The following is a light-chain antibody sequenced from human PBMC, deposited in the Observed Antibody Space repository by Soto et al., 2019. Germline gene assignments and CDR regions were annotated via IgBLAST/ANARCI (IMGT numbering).Light chain of an antibody. V-gene: IGKV3-15*01. CDR3: QQYAGPPTT. J-gene: IGKJ5*01. Sequence: EIVMMQSPATLSVSPGERATLSCRASQNVLSNLAWYQQKPGQAPRLLIYGASTRATGLPARFSGSGSGTQFTLTISRLEPEDFAVYFCQQYAGPPTTFGQGTRLEIK. CDR2: GAS. CDR1: QNVLSN.